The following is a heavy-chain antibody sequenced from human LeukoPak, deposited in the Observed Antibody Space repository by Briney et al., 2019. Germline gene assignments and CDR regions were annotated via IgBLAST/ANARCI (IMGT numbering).Heavy chain of an antibody. CDR1: GLTVSSYS. J-gene: IGHJ4*02. CDR2: ISSSSSTI. D-gene: IGHD5-24*01. CDR3: TRVGYIDEGIDY. V-gene: IGHV3-48*04. Sequence: GGSLRLSCVASGLTVSSYSMNWVRQAPGKGLEWVSYISSSSSTIYYADSVKGRFTISRDNAKNSLYLQMNSLRAEDTAIYYCTRVGYIDEGIDYWGQGTLVTVSS.